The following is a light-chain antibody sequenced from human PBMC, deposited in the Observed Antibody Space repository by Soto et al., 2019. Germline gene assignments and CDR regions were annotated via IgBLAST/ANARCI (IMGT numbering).Light chain of an antibody. J-gene: IGLJ2*01. V-gene: IGLV1-47*02. CDR1: SSNIGDNP. CDR2: IND. Sequence: QSVLTQPPSASGTPGQRVTISCSGSSSNIGDNPVNWYQQVPGAAPKLLIYINDQRPSGVPDRFSGSKSGTSASLAISGLRSEDEANYYCAVWDGNLSGVVFGGGTKVTVL. CDR3: AVWDGNLSGVV.